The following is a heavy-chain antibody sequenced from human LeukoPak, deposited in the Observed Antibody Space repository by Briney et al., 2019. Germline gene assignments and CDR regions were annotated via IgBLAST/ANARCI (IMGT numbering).Heavy chain of an antibody. D-gene: IGHD5-12*01. CDR2: INGDGSST. CDR3: ARDPYSGYGY. CDR1: GFTFSSYW. Sequence: GGSLRLSCAASGFTFSSYWMHWVRQAPGKGLVWVSRINGDGSSTSYADSVKGRFTISRDNAKNTLYLQMNSLRAEDTAVYYCARDPYSGYGYWGQGTLVTVSS. V-gene: IGHV3-74*01. J-gene: IGHJ4*02.